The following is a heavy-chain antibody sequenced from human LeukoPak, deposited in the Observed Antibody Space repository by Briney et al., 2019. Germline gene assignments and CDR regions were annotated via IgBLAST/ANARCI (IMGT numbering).Heavy chain of an antibody. V-gene: IGHV1-46*01. CDR3: ARDLYDSSGYYRARLNYFDY. CDR2: INPSGGST. CDR1: GYTFTSYY. J-gene: IGHJ4*02. Sequence: GASVKVSCKASGYTFTSYYMHWVRQAPGQGLERMGIINPSGGSTSYAQKFQGRVTMTRDTSTSTVYMELSSLRSEDTAVYYCARDLYDSSGYYRARLNYFDYWGQGTLVTVSS. D-gene: IGHD3-22*01.